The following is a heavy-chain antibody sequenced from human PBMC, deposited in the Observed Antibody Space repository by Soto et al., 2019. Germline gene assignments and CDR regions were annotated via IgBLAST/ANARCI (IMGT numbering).Heavy chain of an antibody. V-gene: IGHV4-30-2*01. D-gene: IGHD3-16*01. CDR2: IYPTGKT. J-gene: IGHJ6*01. Sequence: SETLSITLTFSGGSISIGGYSWSWIRQTPGKGLEWIGYIYPTGKTYYNPSLKNRATLSIDTSQNQFSLPLTSVTAADTAVYYCARAPPGPAPRWGVWGQGTTVTVSS. CDR1: GGSISIGGYS. CDR3: ARAPPGPAPRWGV.